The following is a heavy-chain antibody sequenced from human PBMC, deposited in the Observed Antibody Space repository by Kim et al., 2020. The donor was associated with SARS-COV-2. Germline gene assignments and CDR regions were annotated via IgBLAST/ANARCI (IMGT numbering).Heavy chain of an antibody. J-gene: IGHJ4*02. Sequence: NYAQKFQGRVTITADESTSTAYMELSSLRSEDTAVYYCAREGRAAAHFDYWGQGTLVTVSS. V-gene: IGHV1-69*01. D-gene: IGHD6-13*01. CDR3: AREGRAAAHFDY.